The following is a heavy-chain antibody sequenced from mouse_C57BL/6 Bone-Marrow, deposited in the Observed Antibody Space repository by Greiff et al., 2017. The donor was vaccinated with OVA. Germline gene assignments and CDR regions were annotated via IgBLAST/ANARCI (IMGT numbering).Heavy chain of an antibody. CDR2: IYPGNSDT. V-gene: IGHV1-5*01. Sequence: VQLQQSGTVLARPGASVKMSCKTSGYTFTSYWMHWVKQRPGQGLEWIGAIYPGNSDTSYNQKFKGKATLTAVTSASTAYMELISLTSKASAVDSCTRPPDYGGSYCARDDWGQGTSVTASS. CDR3: TRPPDYGGSYCARDD. J-gene: IGHJ4*01. CDR1: GYTFTSYW. D-gene: IGHD1-1*01.